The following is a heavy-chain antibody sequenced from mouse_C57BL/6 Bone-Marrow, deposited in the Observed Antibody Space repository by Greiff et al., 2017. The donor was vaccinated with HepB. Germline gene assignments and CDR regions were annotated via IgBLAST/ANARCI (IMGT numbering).Heavy chain of an antibody. D-gene: IGHD1-1*01. CDR1: GYTFTSYG. CDR3: ARWDGTYYFDY. Sequence: VQLQQSGAELARPGASVKLSCKASGYTFTSYGISWVKQRTGQGLEWIGEIYPRSGSTYYNEKFKGKATLTADKSSSTAYMQLSSLTSEDSAVYFCARWDGTYYFDYWGQGTTLSLL. J-gene: IGHJ2*01. V-gene: IGHV1-81*01. CDR2: IYPRSGST.